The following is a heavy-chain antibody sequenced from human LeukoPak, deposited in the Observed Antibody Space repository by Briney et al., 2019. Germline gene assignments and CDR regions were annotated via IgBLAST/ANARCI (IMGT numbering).Heavy chain of an antibody. V-gene: IGHV3-74*01. J-gene: IGHJ4*02. D-gene: IGHD3-22*01. CDR1: GFTFSSYW. CDR3: IRSVYDGSGYYRVLEY. Sequence: GGSLRLSCAASGFTFSSYWMHWVRQAPGKGLVWVSRINSDGSSTNYADSVKGRLTISRDNAKNTLYLHMNSLRAEDTAVYYCIRSVYDGSGYYRVLEYWGQGILVTVSS. CDR2: INSDGSST.